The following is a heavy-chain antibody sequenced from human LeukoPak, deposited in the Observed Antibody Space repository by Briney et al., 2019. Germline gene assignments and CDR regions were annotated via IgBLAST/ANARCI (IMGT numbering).Heavy chain of an antibody. CDR1: GYSFTSYW. Sequence: GESLKISCKVSGYSFTSYWTGWVRQLPGKGLGWMGIIYPGDSDTRYSPSFQGQVTISADKSISTAYLQWSSLKASDTAMYYCARADNPVAARFDYWGQGTLVTVSS. CDR3: ARADNPVAARFDY. CDR2: IYPGDSDT. D-gene: IGHD6-13*01. V-gene: IGHV5-51*01. J-gene: IGHJ4*02.